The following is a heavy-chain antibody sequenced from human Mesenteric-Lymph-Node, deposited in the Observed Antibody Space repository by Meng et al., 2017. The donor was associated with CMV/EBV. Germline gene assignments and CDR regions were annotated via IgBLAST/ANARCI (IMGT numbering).Heavy chain of an antibody. CDR3: ARFHPFMDV. CDR1: GFSFSTYA. V-gene: IGHV3-21*01. CDR2: ISTSSSSV. Sequence: GESLKISCAASGFSFSTYAMNWVRQAPGKGLEWVSFISTSSSSVHYADSVKGRFTISRDNAKNSLFLQMNSLRAEDTAVYFCARFHPFMDVWGHGTTVTVSS. J-gene: IGHJ6*02.